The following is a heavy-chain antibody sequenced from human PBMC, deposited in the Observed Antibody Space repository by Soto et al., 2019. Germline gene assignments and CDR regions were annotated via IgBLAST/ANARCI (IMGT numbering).Heavy chain of an antibody. Sequence: GGSLRLSCAASGFTFDDYAMHWVRQAPGKGLEWVSGISWNSGSIGYADSVKGRFTISRDNAKNSLYLQMNSLRAEDTALYYCAKDNADYIWGTPSGFDPWGQGTLVTV. V-gene: IGHV3-9*01. CDR1: GFTFDDYA. J-gene: IGHJ5*02. D-gene: IGHD3-16*01. CDR3: AKDNADYIWGTPSGFDP. CDR2: ISWNSGSI.